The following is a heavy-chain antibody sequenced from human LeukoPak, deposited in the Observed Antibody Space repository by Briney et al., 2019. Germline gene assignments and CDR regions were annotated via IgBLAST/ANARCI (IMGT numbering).Heavy chain of an antibody. CDR1: GYTFTGYF. J-gene: IGHJ4*02. CDR2: INPNSGGT. CDR3: ARGGLLWFGELPFYFDY. D-gene: IGHD3-10*01. Sequence: ASVKVSCKASGYTFTGYFMHWVRQAPGQGLEWMGWINPNSGGTNYAQKFQGRVTMTRDTSISTAYMGLSRLRSDDTAVYYCARGGLLWFGELPFYFDYWGQGTLVTVSS. V-gene: IGHV1-2*02.